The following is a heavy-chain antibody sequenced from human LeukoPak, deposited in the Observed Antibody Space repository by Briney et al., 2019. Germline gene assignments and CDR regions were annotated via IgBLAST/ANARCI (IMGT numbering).Heavy chain of an antibody. Sequence: TSETLSLTCAVYGGSFSGYYWGWIRQPPGKGLEWIGEINHSGSTNYNPSLKSRVTMSVDTSKNQFSLKLSSVTAADTAVYYCARDRGLDNPYYYYGMDVWGQGTTVTVSS. CDR1: GGSFSGYY. V-gene: IGHV4-34*01. D-gene: IGHD1-14*01. CDR2: INHSGST. J-gene: IGHJ6*02. CDR3: ARDRGLDNPYYYYGMDV.